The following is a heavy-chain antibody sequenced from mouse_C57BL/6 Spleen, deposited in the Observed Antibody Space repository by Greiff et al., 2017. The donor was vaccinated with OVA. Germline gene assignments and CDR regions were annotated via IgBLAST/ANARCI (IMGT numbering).Heavy chain of an antibody. CDR2: IEPNSGGT. Sequence: QVQLQQPGAELVKPGASVKLSCKASGYTFTSYWMHWVKQRPGRGLEWIGRIEPNSGGTKYNEKFKSKATLTVDKPSSTAYMQLSSLTSEDSAVYYCAKWGLYSRMDYWGQGTSVTVSS. V-gene: IGHV1-72*01. CDR1: GYTFTSYW. J-gene: IGHJ4*01. D-gene: IGHD2-12*01. CDR3: AKWGLYSRMDY.